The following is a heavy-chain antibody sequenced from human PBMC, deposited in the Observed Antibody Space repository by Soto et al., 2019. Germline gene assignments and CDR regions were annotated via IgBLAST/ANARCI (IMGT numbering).Heavy chain of an antibody. CDR3: ESHPVSGSLHFDS. CDR2: ISAYNGDT. CDR1: GYTFNTYG. Sequence: VASVKVSCKASGYTFNTYGVSWVRRAPGQGLEWMGRISAYNGDTNYAQKLQGRLTMTTDTSTRTAYMELRSLRSDDTAVYYCESHPVSGSLHFDSWGQGTLVTVS. J-gene: IGHJ4*02. D-gene: IGHD1-26*01. V-gene: IGHV1-18*04.